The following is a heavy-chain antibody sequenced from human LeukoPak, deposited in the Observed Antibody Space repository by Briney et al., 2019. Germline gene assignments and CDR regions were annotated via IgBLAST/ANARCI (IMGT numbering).Heavy chain of an antibody. CDR3: AKNGMYSGYDPWHYYYYMDV. CDR2: ISGSGGST. Sequence: GGSLRLSCAASGFTFSSYAMSRVRQAPGKGLEWVSAISGSGGSTYYADSVKGRFTISRDNSKNTLYLQMNSLRAEDTAVYYCAKNGMYSGYDPWHYYYYMDVWGKGTTVTVSS. CDR1: GFTFSSYA. D-gene: IGHD5-12*01. J-gene: IGHJ6*03. V-gene: IGHV3-23*01.